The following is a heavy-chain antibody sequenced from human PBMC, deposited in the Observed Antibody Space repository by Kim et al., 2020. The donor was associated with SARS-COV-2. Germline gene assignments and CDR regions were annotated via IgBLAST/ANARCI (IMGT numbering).Heavy chain of an antibody. CDR2: ISTNSSTT. CDR3: ARDPYAWGSYTTGSCDP. J-gene: IGHJ5*02. V-gene: IGHV3-48*01. Sequence: GGSLRLSCEASGFTLSDYSMNWVRQAPGKGLEWVSYISTNSSTTYYADSVKGRFTISRVNVKNSLYLQMNSLRAEDTAVYYCARDPYAWGSYTTGSCDP. CDR1: GFTLSDYS. D-gene: IGHD3-10*01.